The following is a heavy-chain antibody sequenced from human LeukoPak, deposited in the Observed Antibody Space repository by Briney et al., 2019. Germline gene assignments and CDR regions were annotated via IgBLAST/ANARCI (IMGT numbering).Heavy chain of an antibody. CDR3: ARHVGQVATFLYYYYIDV. Sequence: PSETLSLTCAVYGGSFSDYNWSWIRQPPGKGLEWIGEINHSGSTNYNPSLKSRVTISVDTSKNQFSLKVSSVTAADTAVYYCARHVGQVATFLYYYYIDVWGKGTTVTVSS. CDR2: INHSGST. CDR1: GGSFSDYN. D-gene: IGHD5-12*01. J-gene: IGHJ6*03. V-gene: IGHV4-34*01.